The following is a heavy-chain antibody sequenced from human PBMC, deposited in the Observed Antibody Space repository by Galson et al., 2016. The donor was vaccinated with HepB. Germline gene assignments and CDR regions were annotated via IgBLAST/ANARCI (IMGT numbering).Heavy chain of an antibody. J-gene: IGHJ4*02. CDR3: AHIGSFDY. CDR2: IYWDDAK. CDR1: AFSLRTSGVG. Sequence: PALVKPTQTLTLTCTFSAFSLRTSGVGVAWIRQPPGKALEWLAVIYWDDAKHYSPSLRSRLTITKGTSKNQVVLTMTNMDPVDTATCFCAHIGSFDYWGQGILVTVSA. D-gene: IGHD1-26*01. V-gene: IGHV2-5*02.